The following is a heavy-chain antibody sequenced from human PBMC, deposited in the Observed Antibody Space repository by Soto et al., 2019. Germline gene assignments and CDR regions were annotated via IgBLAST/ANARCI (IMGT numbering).Heavy chain of an antibody. CDR3: AKVHYYDSSGHPGPYYFDY. CDR2: ISGSGGST. V-gene: IGHV3-23*01. CDR1: GFTFSSYA. J-gene: IGHJ4*02. D-gene: IGHD3-22*01. Sequence: GGSLRLSCAASGFTFSSYAMSWVRQAPGKGLEWVSAISGSGGSTYYADSVKGRFTISRDNSKNTLYLQMNSLRAEDTAVYYCAKVHYYDSSGHPGPYYFDYWGQGTLVTVSS.